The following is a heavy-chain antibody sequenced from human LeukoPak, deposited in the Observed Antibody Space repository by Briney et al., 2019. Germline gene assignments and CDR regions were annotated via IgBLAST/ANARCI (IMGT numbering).Heavy chain of an antibody. CDR2: ISSSSSTI. CDR3: ARVEEKAEVIVVVVAAIDY. J-gene: IGHJ4*02. V-gene: IGHV3-48*02. Sequence: GGSLRLSCVGSGFTFSRYWLNWVRQAPGKGLEWVSYISSSSSTIYYADSVKGRFTISRDNAKNSLYLQMNSLRDEDTAVYYCARVEEKAEVIVVVVAAIDYWGQGTLVTVSS. D-gene: IGHD2-15*01. CDR1: GFTFSRYW.